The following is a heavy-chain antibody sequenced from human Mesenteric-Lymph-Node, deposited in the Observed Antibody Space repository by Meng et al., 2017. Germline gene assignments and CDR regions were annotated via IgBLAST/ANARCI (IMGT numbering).Heavy chain of an antibody. CDR3: ARIAVAGTFDY. CDR1: GGSISSSSYY. V-gene: IGHV4-39*01. Sequence: QLQLQESGPGLVKPSETRSRTCTVPGGSISSSSYYWGGIRQPPGKGLEWIGSIYYSGSTYYNPSLKSRVTISVDTSKNQFSLKLSSVTAADTAVYYCARIAVAGTFDYWGQGTLVTVSS. D-gene: IGHD6-19*01. J-gene: IGHJ4*02. CDR2: IYYSGST.